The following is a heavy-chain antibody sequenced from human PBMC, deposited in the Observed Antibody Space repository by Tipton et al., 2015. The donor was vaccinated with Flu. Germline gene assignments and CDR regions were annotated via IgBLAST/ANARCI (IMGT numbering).Heavy chain of an antibody. D-gene: IGHD3-9*01. CDR2: TYYRSKWYN. J-gene: IGHJ6*02. V-gene: IGHV6-1*01. Sequence: PGLVKPSQTLSLTCAISGDSVPSNSAAWNWIRQSPSRGLEWLGRTYYRSKWYNDYAVSVKSRITINPDTSKNQFSLQLNSVTPEDTAVYYCARDLAYYDILTGHQGYYYYGMDVWGQGTTVTVSS. CDR3: ARDLAYYDILTGHQGYYYYGMDV. CDR1: GDSVPSNSAA.